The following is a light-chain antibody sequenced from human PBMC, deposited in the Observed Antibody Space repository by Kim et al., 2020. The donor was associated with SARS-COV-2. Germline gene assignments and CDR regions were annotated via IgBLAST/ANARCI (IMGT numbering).Light chain of an antibody. Sequence: SVSPRESAARSCRASQSVSDNLAWYQEKPGQAPRLLINGVSTRAAGTVARFSGSGSGTEFTLTISNLQSEDVAIYYCQQYRDRWTFGQGTKVDIK. V-gene: IGKV3D-15*01. CDR3: QQYRDRWT. CDR2: GVS. CDR1: QSVSDN. J-gene: IGKJ1*01.